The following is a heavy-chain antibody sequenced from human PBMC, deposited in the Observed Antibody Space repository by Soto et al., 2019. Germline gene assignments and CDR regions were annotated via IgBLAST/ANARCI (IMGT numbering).Heavy chain of an antibody. Sequence: QVQLVESGGGVVQPGRSLRLSCAASGFTFSSYAMHWVRQAPGKGLEWVAVISYDGSNKYYADSVKGRFTISRDNSKNTLYLQMNSLRAEDTAVYYCARDLKGIAAAVDYWGQGTLVTVSS. D-gene: IGHD6-13*01. J-gene: IGHJ4*02. CDR2: ISYDGSNK. CDR3: ARDLKGIAAAVDY. CDR1: GFTFSSYA. V-gene: IGHV3-30-3*01.